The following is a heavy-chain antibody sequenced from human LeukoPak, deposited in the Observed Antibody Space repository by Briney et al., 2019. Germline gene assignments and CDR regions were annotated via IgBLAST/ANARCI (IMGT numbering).Heavy chain of an antibody. CDR3: ARGAYYYGSGSYHRFDP. Sequence: ASVKVSCKASGYTFTSYDINRVRQATGQGLEWMGWMNPNSGNTGYAQKFQGRVTMTRNTSISTAYMELSSLRSEDTAVYYCARGAYYYGSGSYHRFDPWGQGTLVTVSS. D-gene: IGHD3-10*01. CDR2: MNPNSGNT. CDR1: GYTFTSYD. J-gene: IGHJ5*02. V-gene: IGHV1-8*01.